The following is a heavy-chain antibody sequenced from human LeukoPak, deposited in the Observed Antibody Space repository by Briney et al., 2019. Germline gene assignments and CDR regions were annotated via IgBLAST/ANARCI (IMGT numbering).Heavy chain of an antibody. CDR1: GDSVSSNSAA. D-gene: IGHD6-13*01. J-gene: IGHJ3*02. CDR2: TYYRSKWYN. V-gene: IGHV6-1*01. CDR3: ARPPVGIAAAGTFGAFDI. Sequence: SQTLSLTCAISGDSVSSNSAAWNWIRQSPSRGLEWLGRTYYRSKWYNDYAVSVKSRITINPDTSKNQFSLQLNSVTPEDTAVYYCARPPVGIAAAGTFGAFDIWGQGTMVTVSS.